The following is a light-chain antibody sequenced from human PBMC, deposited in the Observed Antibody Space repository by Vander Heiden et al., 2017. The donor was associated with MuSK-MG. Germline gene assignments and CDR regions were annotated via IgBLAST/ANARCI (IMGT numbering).Light chain of an antibody. CDR2: AAS. CDR3: QQLKSYPLT. CDR1: QDSTSY. V-gene: IGKV1-9*01. Sequence: DIQLTQSPSFLSASVGDRVTITCRASQDSTSYIAWYQQKPGKAPNLLIYAASTLQSGVPSRFSGSGSGTEFTLTISSLQPEDFATYYCQQLKSYPLTFGGGTKVDIK. J-gene: IGKJ4*01.